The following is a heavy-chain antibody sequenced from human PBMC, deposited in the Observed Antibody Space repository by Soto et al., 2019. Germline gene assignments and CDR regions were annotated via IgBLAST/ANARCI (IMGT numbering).Heavy chain of an antibody. CDR2: ISSGSTNI. D-gene: IGHD1-1*01. Sequence: QVQLVESGGGLVKPGGSLRLSCAASGFTFSDFYMSWIRQAPGKGLEWISYISSGSTNIFYADSVKGRFTVSRDNAKNAVYLQMDSLRAEDTAVDYCARDRNAAGSDYWGQGTLGTVSS. V-gene: IGHV3-11*01. J-gene: IGHJ4*02. CDR1: GFTFSDFY. CDR3: ARDRNAAGSDY.